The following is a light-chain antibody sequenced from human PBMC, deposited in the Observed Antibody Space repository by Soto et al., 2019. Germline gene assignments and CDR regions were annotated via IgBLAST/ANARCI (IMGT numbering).Light chain of an antibody. CDR1: QSVSSN. CDR3: QQYNNWPPFT. J-gene: IGKJ3*01. CDR2: GSS. Sequence: EIVMTQSPGTLSVSPGERAILSCRASQSVSSNLAWYQQKPGQTPRLLIYGSSTRDTGIPARFSGSGSGTEFTITISSLQSEDFAVYYCQQYNNWPPFTFGPGTKVDIK. V-gene: IGKV3-15*01.